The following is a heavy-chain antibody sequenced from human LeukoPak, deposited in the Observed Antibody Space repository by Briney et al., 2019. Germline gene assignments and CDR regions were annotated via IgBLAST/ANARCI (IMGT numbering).Heavy chain of an antibody. V-gene: IGHV3-21*01. CDR3: AGVYGDYYGSGSYYNVGYYYMDV. CDR2: ISSSSSYI. Sequence: GGSLRLSCAASGFTFSSYSTNWVRQAPGKGLEWVSSISSSSSYIYYADSVKGRFTISRDNAKNSLYLQMNSLRAEDTAVYYCAGVYGDYYGSGSYYNVGYYYMDVWGKGTTVTISS. D-gene: IGHD3-10*01. CDR1: GFTFSSYS. J-gene: IGHJ6*03.